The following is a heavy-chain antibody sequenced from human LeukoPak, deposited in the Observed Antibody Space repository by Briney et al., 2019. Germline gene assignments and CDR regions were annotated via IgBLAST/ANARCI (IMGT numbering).Heavy chain of an antibody. V-gene: IGHV3-30*18. CDR2: ISYDGSNK. CDR1: GFTFSSYG. CDR3: AKVTEPDYYDSSGYSIGAFDI. Sequence: SLRLSCAASGFTFSSYGMHWVRQAPGKGLEWVAVISYDGSNKYYADSVKGRFTISRDNSKNTLYLQMNSLRAEDTAVYYCAKVTEPDYYDSSGYSIGAFDIWGQGTMVTVSS. D-gene: IGHD3-22*01. J-gene: IGHJ3*02.